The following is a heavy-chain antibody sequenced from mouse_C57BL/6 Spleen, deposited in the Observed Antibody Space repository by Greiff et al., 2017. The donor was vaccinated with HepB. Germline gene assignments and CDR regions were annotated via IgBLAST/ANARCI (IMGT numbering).Heavy chain of an antibody. V-gene: IGHV1-26*01. Sequence: VQLQQSGPELVKPGASVKISCKASGYTFTDYYMNWVKQSHGKSLEWIGDINPNNGGTSYNQKFKGKATLTVDKSSSTAYMELRSLTSEDSAVDYCARGYYGSSLPYYFDYWGQGTTLTVSS. CDR2: INPNNGGT. CDR1: GYTFTDYY. CDR3: ARGYYGSSLPYYFDY. J-gene: IGHJ2*01. D-gene: IGHD1-1*01.